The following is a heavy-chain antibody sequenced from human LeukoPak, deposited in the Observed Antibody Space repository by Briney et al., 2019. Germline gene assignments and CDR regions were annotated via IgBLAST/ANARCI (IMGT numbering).Heavy chain of an antibody. CDR2: INHSGST. Sequence: SETLSLTCAVYGGSFSGYYWSWIRQPPGKGLEWIGEINHSGSTNYNPSLKSRVTISVDTSKNQFSLRLGSVTAADTALYYCARVGDTSGYFYYFDYWGQGTLVTVSS. CDR1: GGSFSGYY. D-gene: IGHD3-22*01. CDR3: ARVGDTSGYFYYFDY. J-gene: IGHJ4*02. V-gene: IGHV4-34*01.